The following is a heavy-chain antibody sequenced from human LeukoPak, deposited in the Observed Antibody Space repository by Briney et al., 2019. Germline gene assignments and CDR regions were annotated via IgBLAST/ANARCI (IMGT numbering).Heavy chain of an antibody. CDR3: ARVPLPYYYYMDV. CDR1: GFTFSDYY. J-gene: IGHJ6*03. Sequence: GGSLRLSCAASGFTFSDYYMSWIRQAPGKGLEWASYISSGGSTIYYADSVKGRFTISRDNAKNSLYLQMNSLRAEDTAVYYCARVPLPYYYYMDVWGKGTTVTVSS. CDR2: ISSGGSTI. V-gene: IGHV3-11*01. D-gene: IGHD1-14*01.